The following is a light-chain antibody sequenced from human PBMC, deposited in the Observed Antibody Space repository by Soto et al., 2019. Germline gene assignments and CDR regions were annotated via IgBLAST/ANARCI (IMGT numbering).Light chain of an antibody. Sequence: DIQMTQSPSTLSASVGDRVTITCRASQSVNNWLAWYQQKPGKAPKSLIYKASSFQTGVPSRFSGSGSGTAFTLTSSSLQPDDAATYYCQQYNSYSWTVGHGTKVE. CDR3: QQYNSYSWT. CDR1: QSVNNW. J-gene: IGKJ1*01. CDR2: KAS. V-gene: IGKV1-5*03.